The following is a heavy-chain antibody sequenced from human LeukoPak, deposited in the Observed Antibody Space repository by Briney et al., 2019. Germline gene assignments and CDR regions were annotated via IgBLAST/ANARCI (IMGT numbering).Heavy chain of an antibody. D-gene: IGHD5-12*01. Sequence: GGSLRLSCAAPGFTISSNYMSWVRQAQGKGLEWVSVIYSGGSTYYADSVKGRFTISRHDSNNTLYLHMNSLRAEETAVYYCARELMHTGGYRTSDSWGQGTLVTVSS. V-gene: IGHV3-53*04. J-gene: IGHJ4*02. CDR1: GFTISSNY. CDR3: ARELMHTGGYRTSDS. CDR2: IYSGGST.